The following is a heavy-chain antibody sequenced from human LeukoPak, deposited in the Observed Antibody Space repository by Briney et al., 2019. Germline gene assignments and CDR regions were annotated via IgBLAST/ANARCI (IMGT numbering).Heavy chain of an antibody. Sequence: SVKVSCKASGGTFSSYAISWVRQAPRQGLEWMGRIIPIFGTANYAQKFQGRVTITTDESTSTAYMELSSLRSEDTAVYYCARDRSRGYSYGYCFDYWGQGTLVTVSS. CDR2: IIPIFGTA. D-gene: IGHD5-18*01. CDR1: GGTFSSYA. V-gene: IGHV1-69*05. CDR3: ARDRSRGYSYGYCFDY. J-gene: IGHJ4*02.